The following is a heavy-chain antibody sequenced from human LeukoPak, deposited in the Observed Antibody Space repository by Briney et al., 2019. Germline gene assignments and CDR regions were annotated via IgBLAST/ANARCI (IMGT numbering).Heavy chain of an antibody. V-gene: IGHV4-39*01. CDR2: IYYSGST. D-gene: IGHD6-13*01. Sequence: SETLSLTCTVSGGSISSSSYYWGWIRQPPGKGLEWIGSIYYSGSTYYNPSLKSRVTISVDTSKNQFSLKLSSVTAADTAVYYCARHIGYGVDYWGQGTLVTVSS. J-gene: IGHJ4*02. CDR3: ARHIGYGVDY. CDR1: GGSISSSSYY.